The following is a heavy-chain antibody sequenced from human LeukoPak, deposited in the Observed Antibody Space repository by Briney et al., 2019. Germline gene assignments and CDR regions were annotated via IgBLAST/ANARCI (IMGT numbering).Heavy chain of an antibody. J-gene: IGHJ4*02. CDR2: IWFDGSNK. D-gene: IGHD5-24*01. V-gene: IGHV3-33*01. CDR1: EFTFSSYG. Sequence: GRSLRLSCAASEFTFSSYGMHWVRQAPGKGLEWVAVIWFDGSNKYYADSVKGRFTISRDNSKNTMYLQMNSLRAEDTAFYYCARREGYYFDYWGQGTLVTVSS. CDR3: ARREGYYFDY.